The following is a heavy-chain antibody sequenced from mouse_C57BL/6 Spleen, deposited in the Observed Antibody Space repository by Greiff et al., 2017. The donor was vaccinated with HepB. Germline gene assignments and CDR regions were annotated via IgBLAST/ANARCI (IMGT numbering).Heavy chain of an antibody. V-gene: IGHV1-20*01. J-gene: IGHJ2*01. D-gene: IGHD1-1*01. CDR3: ARHYYGSSRFDY. CDR1: GYSFTGYF. CDR2: INPYNGDT. Sequence: VQLQQSGPELVKPGDSVKISCKASGYSFTGYFMNWVMQSHGKSLEWIGRINPYNGDTFYNQKFKGKATLTVDKSSSTAHMELRSLTSEDSAVYYCARHYYGSSRFDYWGQGTTLTVSS.